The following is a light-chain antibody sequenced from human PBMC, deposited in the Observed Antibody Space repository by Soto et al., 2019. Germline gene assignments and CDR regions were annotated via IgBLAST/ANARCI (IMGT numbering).Light chain of an antibody. CDR3: QHYDTSPYT. Sequence: EIVLTQSPGTLSLSPEERATLSCRASQSVSSSYLAWYQHKPGQAPRLLIYGASTRATGLPDRFSGSGSGTDFTLAISRLEPDDFAVYYCQHYDTSPYTFGQGTRLEIK. CDR2: GAS. CDR1: QSVSSSY. V-gene: IGKV3-20*01. J-gene: IGKJ2*01.